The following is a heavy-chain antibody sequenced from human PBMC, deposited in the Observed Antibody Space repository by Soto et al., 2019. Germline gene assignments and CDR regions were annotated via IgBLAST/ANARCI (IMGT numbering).Heavy chain of an antibody. CDR2: IWYDGSNK. Sequence: QVQLVESGGGVVQPGRSLRLSCAASGFTFSSYGMHWVRQAPGKGLEWVAVIWYDGSNKYYADSVKGRFTISRDNSKNTLYLQMNSLRAEDTAVYYYLAARRNYYYYGMDVWGQGTTVTVSS. D-gene: IGHD6-6*01. V-gene: IGHV3-33*01. CDR3: LAARRNYYYYGMDV. J-gene: IGHJ6*02. CDR1: GFTFSSYG.